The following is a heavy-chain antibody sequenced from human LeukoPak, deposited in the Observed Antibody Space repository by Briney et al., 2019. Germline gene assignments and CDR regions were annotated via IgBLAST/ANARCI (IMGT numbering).Heavy chain of an antibody. J-gene: IGHJ4*02. Sequence: GGSLRLSCAASGFTFSSYSMNWVRQAPGKGLEWVSSISSSSSYIYYADSVKGRFTISRDNAKNSLCLQMNSLRAEDTAVYYCARAVGYTYGYGHWGQGTLVTVSP. V-gene: IGHV3-21*04. D-gene: IGHD5-18*01. CDR1: GFTFSSYS. CDR3: ARAVGYTYGYGH. CDR2: ISSSSSYI.